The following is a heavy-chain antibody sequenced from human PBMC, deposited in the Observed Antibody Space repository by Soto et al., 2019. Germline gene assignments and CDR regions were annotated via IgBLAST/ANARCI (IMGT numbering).Heavy chain of an antibody. J-gene: IGHJ4*02. V-gene: IGHV4-34*01. CDR2: INHSGST. CDR1: GGSFSGCY. CDR3: ARSDGRY. Sequence: SETLSLTCAVSGGSFSGCYWTWIRQPPGTGLEWIGEINHSGSTNYNPSLKSRVTISVDTSKNQFSLKLTSVTAADTAVYYCARSDGRYRGQGTLVTVSS.